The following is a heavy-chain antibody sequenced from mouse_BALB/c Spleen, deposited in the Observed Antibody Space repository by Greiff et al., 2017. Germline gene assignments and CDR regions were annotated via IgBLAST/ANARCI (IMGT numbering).Heavy chain of an antibody. CDR2: ISYSGST. Sequence: EVKVEESGPGLVKPSQSLSLTCTVTGYSITSDYAWNWIRQFPGNKLEWMGYISYSGSTSYNPSLKSRISITRDTSKNQFFLQLNSVTTEDTATYYCASTTVVAYYAMDYWGQGTSVTVSS. CDR1: GYSITSDYA. V-gene: IGHV3-2*02. D-gene: IGHD1-1*01. J-gene: IGHJ4*01. CDR3: ASTTVVAYYAMDY.